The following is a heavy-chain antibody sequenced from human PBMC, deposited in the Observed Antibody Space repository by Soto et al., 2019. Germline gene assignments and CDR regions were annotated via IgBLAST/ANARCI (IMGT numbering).Heavy chain of an antibody. CDR2: INPNSGGT. D-gene: IGHD2-21*01. Sequence: ASVKVSCKASGYTFTGYYMHWVRQAPGQGLEWMGWINPNSGGTNYAQKFQGWVTMTRDTSISTAYMELSRLRSDDTAVYYCAGVVYTALGYCRGYCCCGPHNRGAFDIWGQGTMVTVSS. CDR3: AGVVYTALGYCRGYCCCGPHNRGAFDI. J-gene: IGHJ3*02. CDR1: GYTFTGYY. V-gene: IGHV1-2*04.